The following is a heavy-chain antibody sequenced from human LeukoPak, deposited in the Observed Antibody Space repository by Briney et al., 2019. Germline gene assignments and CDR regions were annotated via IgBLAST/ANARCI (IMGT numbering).Heavy chain of an antibody. D-gene: IGHD4-11*01. Sequence: GGSLRLSYAASGFTVSSYYMTWVRQAPGKGLEWVSVIYSGGSTYYADSVKGRVAISRDNSKNTVFLQMNNVRAEDTAVYYCARSYSNHLFGMDVWGQGTTVTVSS. CDR2: IYSGGST. V-gene: IGHV3-66*01. CDR1: GFTVSSYY. CDR3: ARSYSNHLFGMDV. J-gene: IGHJ6*02.